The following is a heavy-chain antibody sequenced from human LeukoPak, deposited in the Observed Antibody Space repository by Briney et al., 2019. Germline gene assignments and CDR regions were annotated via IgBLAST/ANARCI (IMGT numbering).Heavy chain of an antibody. D-gene: IGHD1/OR15-1a*01. CDR3: ARDPRNKGFDP. CDR2: IKGDGSDT. J-gene: IGHJ5*02. V-gene: IGHV3-74*01. CDR1: GFTFSGYW. Sequence: GGSLRLSCAVSGFTFSGYWMHWARQSPGKGLVWVSCIKGDGSDTRYADSVKGRFTISRDNAKNTLYLQMNSLTVEDTAVYYCARDPRNKGFDPWGQGTLVTVSS.